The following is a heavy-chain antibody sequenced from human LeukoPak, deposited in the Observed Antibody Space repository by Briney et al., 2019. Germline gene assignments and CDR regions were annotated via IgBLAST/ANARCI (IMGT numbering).Heavy chain of an antibody. J-gene: IGHJ6*04. D-gene: IGHD3-10*02. CDR1: GFTFSSYE. CDR2: ISSSGSTI. V-gene: IGHV3-48*03. CDR3: AELGITMIGGV. Sequence: PGGSLRLSCAASGFTFSSYEMNWVRQAPGKGLEWVSYISSSGSTIYYADSVKGRFTTSRDNAKNSLYLQMNSLRAEDTAVYYYAELGITMIGGVWGKGTTVTISS.